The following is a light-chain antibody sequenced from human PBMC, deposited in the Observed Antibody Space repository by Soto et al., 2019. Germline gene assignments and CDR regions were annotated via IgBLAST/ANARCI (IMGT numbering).Light chain of an antibody. J-gene: IGKJ4*01. CDR2: GAS. Sequence: EIVMTQSPATLSVSPGERATLSCRASQSITRNLAWYQQSPGLAPRLLIYGASSRATGIPDRFSGSGSGTDFTPTISRLEPEDFAVYYCQQYSSSMLTFGGGTKVDIK. V-gene: IGKV3-20*01. CDR1: QSITRN. CDR3: QQYSSSMLT.